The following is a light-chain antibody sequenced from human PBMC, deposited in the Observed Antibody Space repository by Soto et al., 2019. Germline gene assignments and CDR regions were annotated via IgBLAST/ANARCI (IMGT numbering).Light chain of an antibody. CDR1: SSDVGGYNY. Sequence: QSALTQPPSASGSPGQSVTISCIGTSSDVGGYNYVSWYQQHPGKAPKLMIYEVSKRPSGVPDRFSGSKSGNTASLTVSRLQAEDEADYYCSSYAASNNLGVFGGETKLTVL. J-gene: IGLJ2*01. CDR3: SSYAASNNLGV. CDR2: EVS. V-gene: IGLV2-8*01.